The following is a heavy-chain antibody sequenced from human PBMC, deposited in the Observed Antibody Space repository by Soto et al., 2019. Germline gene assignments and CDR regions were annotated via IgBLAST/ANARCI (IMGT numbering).Heavy chain of an antibody. CDR1: GYTFTGHY. V-gene: IGHV1-2*02. J-gene: IGHJ3*02. Sequence: QVQLVQSGAEVKKPGASVKVSCKASGYTFTGHYIHWVRQAPEQGPEWMGEIGPESGATRYAQRFQGRVTMTRDMSTSTVYMELSSLRSEDTAVYYCARDRSGLTGDAFDIWGQGTMVTVSS. CDR2: IGPESGAT. D-gene: IGHD7-27*01. CDR3: ARDRSGLTGDAFDI.